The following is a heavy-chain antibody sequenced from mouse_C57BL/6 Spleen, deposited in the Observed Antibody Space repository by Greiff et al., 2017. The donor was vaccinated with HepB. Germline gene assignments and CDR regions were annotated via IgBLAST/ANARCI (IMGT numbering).Heavy chain of an antibody. J-gene: IGHJ2*01. CDR3: VRESIYYYGSSYVNYFDY. CDR2: IRSKSSNYAT. V-gene: IGHV10-3*01. CDR1: GFTFNTYA. Sequence: EAGGGLVQPKGSLKLSCAASGFTFNTYAMHWVRQAPGKGLEWVARIRSKSSNYATYYADSVKDRFTISRDDSQSMLYLQMNNLKTEDTAMYYCVRESIYYYGSSYVNYFDYWGQGTTLTVSS. D-gene: IGHD1-1*01.